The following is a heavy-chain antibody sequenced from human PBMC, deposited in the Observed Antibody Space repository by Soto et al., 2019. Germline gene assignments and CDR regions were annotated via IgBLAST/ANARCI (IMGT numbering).Heavy chain of an antibody. CDR2: ISYDGSNK. Sequence: GGSLRLSCAASGFTFSSYGMHWVRQAPGKGLEWVAVISYDGSNKYYADSVKGRFTISRDNSKNTLYLQMNSLRAEDTAVYYCAKVRGSYLKYPFDYWGQGNLVTVSS. V-gene: IGHV3-30*18. J-gene: IGHJ4*02. CDR3: AKVRGSYLKYPFDY. CDR1: GFTFSSYG. D-gene: IGHD1-26*01.